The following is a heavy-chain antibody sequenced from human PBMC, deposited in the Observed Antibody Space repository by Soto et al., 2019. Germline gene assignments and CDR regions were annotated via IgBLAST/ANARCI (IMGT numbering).Heavy chain of an antibody. J-gene: IGHJ6*02. Sequence: QVQLVQSGAEVKKPGSSVKVSCKASGGTFSSYTISWVRQAPGQGLEWMGRIIPILGIANYAQKFQGRVTITADKSTGTAYMELSSLRSEDTAVYYCASPRFYGSGSYGGYYYGMDVWGQGTTVTVSS. D-gene: IGHD3-10*01. CDR1: GGTFSSYT. CDR3: ASPRFYGSGSYGGYYYGMDV. CDR2: IIPILGIA. V-gene: IGHV1-69*02.